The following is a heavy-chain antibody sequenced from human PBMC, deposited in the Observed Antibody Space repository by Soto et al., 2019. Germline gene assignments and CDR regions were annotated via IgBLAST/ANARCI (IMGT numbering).Heavy chain of an antibody. Sequence: QVHLVESGGGVVQPWRSLRLSCTGYGFPFSDYGMHWVRRAPDKGLEWVAVISYDGKNKYVTDSVKGRFSISRDNFSNTLTLQINNLTPKDTAVYYCAIAKRLFSGGNCHGMDIWGQGTLGTVS. CDR1: GFPFSDYG. J-gene: IGHJ1*01. CDR3: AIAKRLFSGGNCHGMDI. D-gene: IGHD5-12*01. CDR2: ISYDGKNK. V-gene: IGHV3-30*19.